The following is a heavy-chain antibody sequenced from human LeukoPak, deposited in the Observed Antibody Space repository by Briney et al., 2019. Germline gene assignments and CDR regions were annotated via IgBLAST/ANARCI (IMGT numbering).Heavy chain of an antibody. D-gene: IGHD3-22*01. J-gene: IGHJ4*02. CDR1: GYTFTGYY. V-gene: IGHV1-2*02. CDR2: INPNSGGT. CDR3: ARYYDSSGYQYYFDY. Sequence: ASVKVSCKASGYTFTGYYMHWVRQAPGQGLEWMGWINPNSGGTNYAQKFQGRVTMTRDTSISTAYMGLSRLRSDDTAVYYCARYYDSSGYQYYFDYWGQGTPVTVSS.